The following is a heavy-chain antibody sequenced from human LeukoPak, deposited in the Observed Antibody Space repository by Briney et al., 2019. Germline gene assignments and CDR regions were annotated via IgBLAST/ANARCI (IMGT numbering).Heavy chain of an antibody. J-gene: IGHJ4*02. CDR2: ISGSGGST. V-gene: IGHV3-23*01. CDR1: GFTFSSYA. D-gene: IGHD5-18*01. CDR3: AKGGYSYGYLYYFDY. Sequence: GGSLRLSCAASGFTFSSYAMSWVRQAPGKGLEWVSAISGSGGSTYYADSVKGRFTISRDNSKNTLYLQMNSLRAEDTAVYYCAKGGYSYGYLYYFDYWAQGTLVTVSS.